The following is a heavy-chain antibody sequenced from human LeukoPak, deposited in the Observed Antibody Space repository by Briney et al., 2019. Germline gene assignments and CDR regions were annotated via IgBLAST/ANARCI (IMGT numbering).Heavy chain of an antibody. CDR2: IYPDDSDT. CDR3: ARHGHCTNGVCYSNYYYYMDA. V-gene: IGHV5-51*01. D-gene: IGHD2-8*01. J-gene: IGHJ6*03. CDR1: GYSFTSYW. Sequence: GESLKISCKGPGYSFTSYWIGWVRQMPGKGLEWMGIIYPDDSDTRYSPSFEGLVIISVDKSISTAYLQWSSLKASDTATYYCARHGHCTNGVCYSNYYYYMDAWGKGTTVTVSS.